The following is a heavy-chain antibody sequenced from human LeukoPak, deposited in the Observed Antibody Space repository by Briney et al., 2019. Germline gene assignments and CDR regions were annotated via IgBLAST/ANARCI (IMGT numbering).Heavy chain of an antibody. CDR2: ISSSSTYI. D-gene: IGHD5-24*01. CDR3: AREYDNSPAYFQH. Sequence: PGGSLRLSCAASGFTFSSYAMSWVRQAPGKGLEWVSSISSSSTYIYYADSLKGRFTISRDNAKNSVYLQMNSLRVEDTAIYYCAREYDNSPAYFQHWGQGTLVTVSS. V-gene: IGHV3-21*01. CDR1: GFTFSSYA. J-gene: IGHJ1*01.